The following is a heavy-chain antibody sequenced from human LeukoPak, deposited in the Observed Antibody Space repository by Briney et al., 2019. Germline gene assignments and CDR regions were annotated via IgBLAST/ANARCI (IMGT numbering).Heavy chain of an antibody. D-gene: IGHD6-13*01. Sequence: PGGSLRLSCAASGFTFDDYAMHWVRQAPGKGLEWVSGISWNSGSIGYADSVKGRFTISRDNAKNSLYLQMNSLRAEDAALYYCAKDASSSWYPLHFFDYWGQGTLVTVSS. J-gene: IGHJ4*02. CDR1: GFTFDDYA. V-gene: IGHV3-9*01. CDR2: ISWNSGSI. CDR3: AKDASSSWYPLHFFDY.